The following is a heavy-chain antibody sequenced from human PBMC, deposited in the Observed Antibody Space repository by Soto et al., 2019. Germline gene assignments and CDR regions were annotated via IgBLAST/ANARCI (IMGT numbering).Heavy chain of an antibody. Sequence: QVQLVESGGGVVQPGRSLRLSCAASGFTFSSYGMHWVRQAPGKGLEWVAVIWYDGSNKYYADSVKGRFTISRDNSKNTLYLQMNSLRAEDTAVYYCARYGDYEALGIIDYWGQGTLVTVSS. V-gene: IGHV3-33*01. CDR3: ARYGDYEALGIIDY. D-gene: IGHD4-17*01. CDR1: GFTFSSYG. CDR2: IWYDGSNK. J-gene: IGHJ4*02.